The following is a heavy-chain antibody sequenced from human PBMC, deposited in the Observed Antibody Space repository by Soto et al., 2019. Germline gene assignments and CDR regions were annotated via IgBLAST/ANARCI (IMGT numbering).Heavy chain of an antibody. V-gene: IGHV1-69*18. Sequence: QVQLVQSGAEVKKPGSSVKVSCKASGGTFSSFAISWVRQAPGQGLEWMGRIIPIFDSSNYAQKFQGRVTITADESTSTAYMELSSLRSEDRAVFYCVGYYYDTSGYYYDYWGQGTLVTVSS. CDR1: GGTFSSFA. CDR2: IIPIFDSS. J-gene: IGHJ4*02. D-gene: IGHD3-22*01. CDR3: VGYYYDTSGYYYDY.